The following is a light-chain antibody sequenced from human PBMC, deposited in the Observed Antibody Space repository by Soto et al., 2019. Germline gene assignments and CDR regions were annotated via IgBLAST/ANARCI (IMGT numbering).Light chain of an antibody. J-gene: IGLJ1*01. CDR3: AAWDDSLSGAYV. CDR2: RNN. CDR1: SSNIGRNY. Sequence: QSVLTQPPSASGTPGQRVTISCSGSSSNIGRNYVYWYQQLPGTAPKLLIYRNNQRPSGVPDRFSGSKSGTSASLAISGLRSEYEADYYCAAWDDSLSGAYVFGTGTKVTDL. V-gene: IGLV1-47*01.